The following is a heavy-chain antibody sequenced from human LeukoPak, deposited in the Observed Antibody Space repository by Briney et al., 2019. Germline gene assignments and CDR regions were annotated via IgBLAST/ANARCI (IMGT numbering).Heavy chain of an antibody. J-gene: IGHJ5*02. CDR1: GVSISSSSYY. CDR2: VYYSGSA. CDR3: ARAPSALNWFDP. V-gene: IGHV4-39*07. Sequence: SETLSLTCNVSGVSISSSSYYWGWIRQPPGKGLEWIGSVYYSGSAYYNPSLKSRVTISVDASKNQFSLDLSSVTAADTAVFYCARAPSALNWFDPWGRGTLVTVSS. D-gene: IGHD2-2*01.